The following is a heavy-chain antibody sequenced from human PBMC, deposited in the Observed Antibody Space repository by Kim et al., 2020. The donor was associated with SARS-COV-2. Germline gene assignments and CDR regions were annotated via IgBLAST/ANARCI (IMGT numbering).Heavy chain of an antibody. CDR2: T. CDR3: QIYTVTTRGFDY. D-gene: IGHD4-17*01. V-gene: IGHV3-49*02. Sequence: TEYAASVKGRFTISRDDSKSVAYVQMNSLKTEDTAVYYCQIYTVTTRGFDYWGQGTLVTVSS. J-gene: IGHJ4*02.